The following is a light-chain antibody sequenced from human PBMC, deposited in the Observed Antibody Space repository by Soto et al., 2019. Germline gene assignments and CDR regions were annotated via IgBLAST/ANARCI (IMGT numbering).Light chain of an antibody. CDR1: SSNIGAGYD. V-gene: IGLV1-40*01. CDR3: QSYDSSLRGLV. Sequence: QSVLTQPPSVSGAPGQRVTISCTGSSSNIGAGYDVHWYQQLPGTAPKLLMYGNNIRPSGVPDRFSGSKSGTSASLAITGLQAEDEAAYFCQSYDSSLRGLVFGGGTKLTVL. J-gene: IGLJ2*01. CDR2: GNN.